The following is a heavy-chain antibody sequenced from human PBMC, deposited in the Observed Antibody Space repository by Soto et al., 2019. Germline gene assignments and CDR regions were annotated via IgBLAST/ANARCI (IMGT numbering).Heavy chain of an antibody. J-gene: IGHJ4*02. CDR2: INTYNGMT. V-gene: IGHV1-18*01. CDR1: GYTFINYH. D-gene: IGHD5-12*01. CDR3: AKSPRGEMATD. Sequence: QVQLVQSGGEVKKPGASVTVSCKASGYTFINYHITWVRQAPGQGLEWMAWINTYNGMTDYAQRFQGRVTMTRDTSTSTAYMELSNQGSDDTAVYFCAKSPRGEMATDWGQGTLVTVSS.